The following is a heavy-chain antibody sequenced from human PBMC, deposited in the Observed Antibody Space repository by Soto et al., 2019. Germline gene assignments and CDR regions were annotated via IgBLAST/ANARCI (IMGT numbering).Heavy chain of an antibody. CDR2: ISYDGNNK. CDR3: AFEEYIWTLPYYFDY. J-gene: IGHJ4*02. D-gene: IGHD1-20*01. CDR1: GFTFSNYG. Sequence: QVQLVESGGGVVQPGRSLRLSCAASGFTFSNYGMHWVRQAPGKGLEWVAVISYDGNNKYYADSVKGRFTISRDNSKNTLCQQMKHVRSEHMAVYYCAFEEYIWTLPYYFDYWGQGTLVTVSP. V-gene: IGHV3-30*03.